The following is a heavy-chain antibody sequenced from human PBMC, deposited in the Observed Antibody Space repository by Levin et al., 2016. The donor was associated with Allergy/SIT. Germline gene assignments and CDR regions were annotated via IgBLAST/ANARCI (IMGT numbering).Heavy chain of an antibody. D-gene: IGHD3-10*01. CDR3: ARDGTFGELYLHTYYYYGMDV. CDR2: IIPILGIA. J-gene: IGHJ6*02. Sequence: SVKVSCRASGGTFSSYAISWVRQAPGQGLEWMGRIIPILGIANYAQKFQGRVTITADKSTSTAYMELSSLRSEDTAVYYCARDGTFGELYLHTYYYYGMDVWGQGTTVTVSS. CDR1: GGTFSSYA. V-gene: IGHV1-69*04.